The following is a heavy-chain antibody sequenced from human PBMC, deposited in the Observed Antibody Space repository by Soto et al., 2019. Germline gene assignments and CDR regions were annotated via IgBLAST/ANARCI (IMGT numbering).Heavy chain of an antibody. D-gene: IGHD2-8*02. CDR3: ARDSGPRGYDAFDI. Sequence: EEQVVESGGGLVQPGGSLRLSCAASGFTFSNYWMTWVRQAPGKGLEWVANIKQDASENFYVDSVKGRFTISRDNAKNSLYLQMNSLRVEDTAVYYCARDSGPRGYDAFDIWGQGTMVTVSS. V-gene: IGHV3-7*04. J-gene: IGHJ3*02. CDR1: GFTFSNYW. CDR2: IKQDASEN.